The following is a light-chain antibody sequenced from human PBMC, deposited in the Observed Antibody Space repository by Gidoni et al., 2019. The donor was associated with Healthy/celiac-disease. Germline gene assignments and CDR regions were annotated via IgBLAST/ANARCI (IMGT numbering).Light chain of an antibody. CDR3: MQALQTPFT. CDR2: LGS. CDR1: RSLLHSNGYNY. V-gene: IGKV2-28*01. Sequence: DIVMTTSPLSLPVTPGEPASISCRSSRSLLHSNGYNYLDWYLQKPGQSPQLLIYLGSNRASGVPDRFSGSGSGTDFTLKISRVEAEDVGVYYCMQALQTPFTFGPGTKVDIK. J-gene: IGKJ3*01.